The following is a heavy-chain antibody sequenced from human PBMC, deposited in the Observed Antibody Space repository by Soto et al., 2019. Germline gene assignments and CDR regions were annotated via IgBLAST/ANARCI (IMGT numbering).Heavy chain of an antibody. CDR1: GGSISSDLYY. Sequence: SETLSLTCTVSGGSISSDLYYWSWIRQHPEKGLEWIGNIYYSGSTYYNPSLKSRVTISVDTSKNQFSLKLSSVTAADTAVYYCARPGSYCSGGSCYQPFDYWGQGTLVTVSS. CDR2: IYYSGST. J-gene: IGHJ4*02. V-gene: IGHV4-39*01. CDR3: ARPGSYCSGGSCYQPFDY. D-gene: IGHD2-15*01.